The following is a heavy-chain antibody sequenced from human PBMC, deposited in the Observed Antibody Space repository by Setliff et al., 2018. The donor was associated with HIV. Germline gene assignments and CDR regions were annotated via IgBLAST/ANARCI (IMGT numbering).Heavy chain of an antibody. J-gene: IGHJ4*02. CDR1: GGPLSGHY. CDR3: ARGESWAWELHAV. Sequence: SETLSLTCAVYGGPLSGHYWSWIRQPPGQGLEWIGETSHSGKTNYNPSLKSRVTISMDTSKNQFSLRLSSMTAADTAVYYCARGESWAWELHAVWGQGTLVTVSS. V-gene: IGHV4-34*01. D-gene: IGHD3-10*01. CDR2: TSHSGKT.